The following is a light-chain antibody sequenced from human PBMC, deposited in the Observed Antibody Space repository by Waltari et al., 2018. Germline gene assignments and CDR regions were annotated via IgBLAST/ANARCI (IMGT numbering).Light chain of an antibody. CDR1: QSVSSS. CDR2: GAS. CDR3: QQYSNWPLT. V-gene: IGKV3-15*01. Sequence: EIVLTQSPATLSLSPGERATLSCRASQSVSSSLAWYQQKPGQAPRLLIYGASSSATGIPDRFSGSGSGTDFTLTISSLEPEDFAVYYCQQYSNWPLTFGGGTKVEIK. J-gene: IGKJ4*01.